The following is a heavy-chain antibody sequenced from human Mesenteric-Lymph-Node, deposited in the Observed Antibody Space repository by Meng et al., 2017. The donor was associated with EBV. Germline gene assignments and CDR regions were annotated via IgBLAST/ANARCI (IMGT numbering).Heavy chain of an antibody. CDR3: AKDEDSEGQLEH. Sequence: QVQMVQSGAEVKKPGASVKVSCKASGYMFRGYQMHWVRQAPVQGLEWMGIINPSGGATRYAPRFEGRLTLTADTSTNTVYMELSSLTSEDTAVYYCAKDEDSEGQLEHWGQGSLVTVSS. J-gene: IGHJ4*02. CDR1: GYMFRGYQ. CDR2: INPSGGAT. D-gene: IGHD6-13*01. V-gene: IGHV1-46*01.